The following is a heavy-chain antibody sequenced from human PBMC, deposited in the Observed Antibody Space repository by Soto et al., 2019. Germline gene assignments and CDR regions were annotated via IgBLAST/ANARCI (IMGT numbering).Heavy chain of an antibody. V-gene: IGHV1-18*01. J-gene: IGHJ6*02. CDR1: GYRFSSYS. CDR3: ARGHWNSDYFDGMDV. Sequence: QVHLVQSGGEVRKPGASVKVSCEASGYRFSSYSISWVRQVPGQGLEWMGWVSAYSSNTNSAQKFHGRVTLTMDTSSSPVYMELRGLTSDATAVYYWARGHWNSDYFDGMDVWGHGTTVIVSS. D-gene: IGHD1-1*01. CDR2: VSAYSSNT.